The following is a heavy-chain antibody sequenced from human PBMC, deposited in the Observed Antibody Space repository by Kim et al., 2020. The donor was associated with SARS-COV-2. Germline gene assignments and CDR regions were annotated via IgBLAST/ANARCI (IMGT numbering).Heavy chain of an antibody. CDR2: A. D-gene: IGHD3-16*01. CDR3: ARVIKGVDFDY. J-gene: IGHJ4*02. V-gene: IGHV1-69*04. Sequence: ANYAQKFQGRVTITADKSTSTAYMELSSLRSEDTAVYYCARVIKGVDFDYWGQGTLVTVSS.